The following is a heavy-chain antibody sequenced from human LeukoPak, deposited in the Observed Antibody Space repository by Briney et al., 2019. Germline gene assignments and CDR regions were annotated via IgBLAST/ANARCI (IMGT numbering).Heavy chain of an antibody. V-gene: IGHV3-7*02. CDR3: ARLLA. J-gene: IGHJ5*02. CDR1: GFTFSSYG. CDR2: IKPDGSDK. Sequence: PGRSLRLSCAASGFTFSSYGMHWVRQAPGKGLEWVANIKPDGSDKYYVDSVKGRFTISRDNAKNSVYLQINSLRAEDTAVYYCARLLAWGQGTLVTVSS. D-gene: IGHD2/OR15-2a*01.